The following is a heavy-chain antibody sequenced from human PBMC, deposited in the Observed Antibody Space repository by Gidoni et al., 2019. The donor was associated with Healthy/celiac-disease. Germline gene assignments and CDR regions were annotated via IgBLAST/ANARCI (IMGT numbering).Heavy chain of an antibody. CDR2: ISYDGSNK. V-gene: IGHV3-30*18. CDR3: AKDGIFGPAPGWLGSMDV. J-gene: IGHJ6*04. CDR1: GFPFSSYG. Sequence: QVQLVESGGGVVQPGRSLRLSCAASGFPFSSYGMHWVRQAPGKGLEWVAVISYDGSNKYYADSVKGRFTISRDNSKNTLYLQMNSLRAEDTAVYYCAKDGIFGPAPGWLGSMDVWGKGTTVTVSS. D-gene: IGHD3-3*01.